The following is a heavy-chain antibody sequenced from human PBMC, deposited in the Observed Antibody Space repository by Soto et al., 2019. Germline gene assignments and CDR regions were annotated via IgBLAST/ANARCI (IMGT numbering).Heavy chain of an antibody. Sequence: EVQLVESGGGLVQPGGSLRLSCAASASAFKRYWMTWVRQAPGKGLEWVANIQHDGSEKHYVDSVKGRFTISRDKAKNSLYLQMDSLRAEDTAVYYCATGQGAFDIWGQGTMVTVSS. CDR3: ATGQGAFDI. CDR2: IQHDGSEK. CDR1: ASAFKRYW. V-gene: IGHV3-7*01. J-gene: IGHJ3*02.